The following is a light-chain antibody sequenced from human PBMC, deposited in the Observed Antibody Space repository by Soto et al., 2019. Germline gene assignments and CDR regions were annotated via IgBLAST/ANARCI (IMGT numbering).Light chain of an antibody. V-gene: IGKV3-15*01. CDR2: GAS. CDR3: QQYNNWTIT. CDR1: QSVSSN. J-gene: IGKJ5*01. Sequence: EIVWTQSPATLSLSPGERATLSCRASQSVSSNLAWYQKKPGQAPRLLIYGASTRATGIPARFSGSGSGTEFTLTISRLQSEDFAVYYCQQYNNWTITFGQGTRLEIK.